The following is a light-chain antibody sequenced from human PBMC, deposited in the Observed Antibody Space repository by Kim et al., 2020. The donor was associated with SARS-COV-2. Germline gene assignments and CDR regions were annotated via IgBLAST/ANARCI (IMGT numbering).Light chain of an antibody. V-gene: IGLV2-14*03. CDR1: SSDVGGYNY. J-gene: IGLJ3*02. CDR2: DVS. Sequence: GQSITTSCTGTSSDVGGYNYVSWYQQYPGKAPKLMIYDVSNRPSGVSNRFSGSKSGNTASLTISGLQAEDEADYYCSSYTSSSTWVFGGGTQLTVL. CDR3: SSYTSSSTWV.